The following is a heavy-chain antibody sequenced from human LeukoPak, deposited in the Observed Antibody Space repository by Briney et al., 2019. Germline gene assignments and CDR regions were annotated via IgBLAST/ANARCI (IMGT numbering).Heavy chain of an antibody. J-gene: IGHJ6*02. D-gene: IGHD2-15*01. CDR1: GYTFTSYG. CDR2: ISAYNGNT. CDR3: ARDHRSYCSGGSCYRYYYYGMDV. V-gene: IGHV1-18*01. Sequence: GASVKVSCTASGYTFTSYGISWVRQAPGQGLEWMGWISAYNGNTNYAQKLQGRVTMTTDTSTSTAYMELRSLRSEDTAVYYCARDHRSYCSGGSCYRYYYYGMDVWGQGTTVTVSS.